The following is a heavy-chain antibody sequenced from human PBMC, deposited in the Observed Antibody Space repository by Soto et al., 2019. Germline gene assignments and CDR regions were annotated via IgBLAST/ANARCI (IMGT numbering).Heavy chain of an antibody. Sequence: GGSLTLSCAASVFPFSTYGMHLVRQAQGKGLEWVAVIWNEKSNKYYADSVKGRFTISRDNSKNTLYLQMNSLRAEYTAVYYCARDLSTIAVAGTLFFWGQGTLVTVSS. V-gene: IGHV3-33*01. CDR3: ARDLSTIAVAGTLFF. CDR1: VFPFSTYG. CDR2: IWNEKSNK. D-gene: IGHD6-19*01. J-gene: IGHJ4*02.